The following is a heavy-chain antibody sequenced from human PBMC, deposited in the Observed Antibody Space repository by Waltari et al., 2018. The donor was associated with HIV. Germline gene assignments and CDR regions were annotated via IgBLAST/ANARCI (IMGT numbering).Heavy chain of an antibody. CDR3: ASQASGDTAMVLYPYYYYYGMDV. J-gene: IGHJ6*02. Sequence: QVQLQESGPGLVKPSETLSLTCTVSGYSISSGYYWGWIRQPPGKGLEWIGSIYHSGSTYYNPSLKSRVTISVDTSKNQFSLKLSSVTAADTAVYYCASQASGDTAMVLYPYYYYYGMDVWGQGTTVTVSS. D-gene: IGHD5-18*01. CDR2: IYHSGST. CDR1: GYSISSGYY. V-gene: IGHV4-38-2*02.